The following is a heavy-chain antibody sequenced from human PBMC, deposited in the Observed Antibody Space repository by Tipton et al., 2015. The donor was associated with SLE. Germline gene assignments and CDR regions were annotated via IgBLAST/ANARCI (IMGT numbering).Heavy chain of an antibody. J-gene: IGHJ4*02. V-gene: IGHV1-69-2*01. CDR3: APGLLGYYFDY. D-gene: IGHD3-22*01. CDR1: GGTFSTSG. CDR2: VDPEDGET. Sequence: QLVQSGAEVKEPGSSVKVSCKASGGTFSTSGISWVRQAPGKGLEWMGLVDPEDGETIYAEKFQGRVTITADTSTDTAYMELSSLSSEDTAVYYCAPGLLGYYFDYWGQGTLLTVSS.